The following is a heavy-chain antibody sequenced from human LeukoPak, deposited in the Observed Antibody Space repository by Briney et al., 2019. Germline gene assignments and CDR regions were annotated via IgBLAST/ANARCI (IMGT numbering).Heavy chain of an antibody. V-gene: IGHV1-8*01. D-gene: IGHD5-18*01. J-gene: IGHJ4*02. CDR3: AREDTAMAQCFDY. Sequence: ASVKVSCKASGYTFTSYDINWVRQATGQGLEWMGWMNPNSGNTGYAQKFQGRVTMTRNTSISTAYMELSSLRSEDTAVYYCAREDTAMAQCFDYWGQGTLVTVSS. CDR2: MNPNSGNT. CDR1: GYTFTSYD.